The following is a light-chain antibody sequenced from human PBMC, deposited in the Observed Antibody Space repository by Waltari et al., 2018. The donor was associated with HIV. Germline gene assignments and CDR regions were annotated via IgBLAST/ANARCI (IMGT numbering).Light chain of an antibody. CDR3: NSYAGSNTLV. Sequence: QSALTQPPSASGSPGQSVTISCTGTSSDVGYFNYVSWYQQHPGKAPKLVIFEVTKRPAGDPHRFSCTKSGDTASLTVSGLQPEDEAVYYCNSYAGSNTLVFGGGTKLTVL. CDR1: SSDVGYFNY. V-gene: IGLV2-8*01. J-gene: IGLJ3*02. CDR2: EVT.